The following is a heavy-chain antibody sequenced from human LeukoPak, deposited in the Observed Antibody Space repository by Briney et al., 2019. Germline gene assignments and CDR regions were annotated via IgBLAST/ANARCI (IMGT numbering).Heavy chain of an antibody. J-gene: IGHJ4*02. CDR3: AAGASSIAALDY. D-gene: IGHD6-6*01. Sequence: KSSETLSLTCTVSGGSISSYYWSWIRQPPGKGLEWIGYIYYSGSTNYNPSLKSRVTISVDTSKSQFSLKLSSVTAADTAVYYCAAGASSIAALDYWGQGTLVTVSS. CDR1: GGSISSYY. V-gene: IGHV4-59*01. CDR2: IYYSGST.